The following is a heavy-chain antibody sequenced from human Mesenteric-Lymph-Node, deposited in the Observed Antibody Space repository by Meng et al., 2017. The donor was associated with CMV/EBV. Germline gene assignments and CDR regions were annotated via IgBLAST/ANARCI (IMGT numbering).Heavy chain of an antibody. V-gene: IGHV1-46*01. CDR2: INPSGGST. D-gene: IGHD2-2*01. CDR1: GYTFTSYY. CDR3: ARGGDIVVVPAAYYYYGIDV. Sequence: ASVKVSCKASGYTFTSYYMHWVRQAPGQGLEWMGIINPSGGSTSYAQKFQGRVTMTRDTSTSTVYMELSSLRSEDTAVYYCARGGDIVVVPAAYYYYGIDVWGQGTTVTVSS. J-gene: IGHJ6*02.